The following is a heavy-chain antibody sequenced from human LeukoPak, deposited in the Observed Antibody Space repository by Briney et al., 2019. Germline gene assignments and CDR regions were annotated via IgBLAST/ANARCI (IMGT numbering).Heavy chain of an antibody. CDR2: IYYSGST. J-gene: IGHJ4*02. Sequence: PSETLSLTCTVSGGSISSSSYYWGWIRQPPGKGLEWIGSIYYSGSTYYNPSLKSRVTISVDTSKNQFSLKLSSVTAADTVVYYCARHVVVGTTEDYWGQGTLVTVSS. V-gene: IGHV4-39*01. D-gene: IGHD1-7*01. CDR3: ARHVVVGTTEDY. CDR1: GGSISSSSYY.